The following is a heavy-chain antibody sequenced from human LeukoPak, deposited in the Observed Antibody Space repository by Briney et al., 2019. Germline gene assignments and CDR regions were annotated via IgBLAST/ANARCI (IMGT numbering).Heavy chain of an antibody. J-gene: IGHJ4*02. Sequence: PGRSLRLSCAVSGFTFSSYGMHWVRQAPGKGLEWVAVISYDGSNKYYADSVKGRFTISRDNSKNTLYLQMNSLRAEDTAVYYCAKDVGTAAAGTAEFDYWGQGTLVTVSS. D-gene: IGHD6-13*01. CDR3: AKDVGTAAAGTAEFDY. CDR2: ISYDGSNK. V-gene: IGHV3-30*18. CDR1: GFTFSSYG.